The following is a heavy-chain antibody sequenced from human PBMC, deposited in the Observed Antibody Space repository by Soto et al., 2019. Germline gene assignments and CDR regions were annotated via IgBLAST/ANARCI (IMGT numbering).Heavy chain of an antibody. V-gene: IGHV3-23*01. J-gene: IGHJ6*02. CDR2: ISYGGGTT. D-gene: IGHD2-2*01. CDR1: EFTFSNYA. CDR3: TRARAGVPAAMDYYYYYGMDV. Sequence: PGGSLRLSCAASEFTFSNYAMSWVRQAPGKGLEWVSAISYGGGTTYYADSVKGRFTISRDNSKNTLYLQMNSLRAEDTAVYYCTRARAGVPAAMDYYYYYGMDVWGQGTTVTVSS.